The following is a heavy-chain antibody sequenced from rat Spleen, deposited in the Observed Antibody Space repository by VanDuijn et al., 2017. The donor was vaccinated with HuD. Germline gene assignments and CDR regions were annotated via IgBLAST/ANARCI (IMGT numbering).Heavy chain of an antibody. CDR3: ARHWGY. CDR2: ISGSSGTI. Sequence: EVQLVESGGGLVQPGRSLTLSCVASGFTFSDYGMNWIRQAPGKGLEWIAYISGSSGTIYYADTVRGRFTISRDNANSTLYLQLSSLRSEDTATYYCARHWGYWGQGVMVTVSS. J-gene: IGHJ2*01. CDR1: GFTFSDYG. D-gene: IGHD4-6*01. V-gene: IGHV5-34*01.